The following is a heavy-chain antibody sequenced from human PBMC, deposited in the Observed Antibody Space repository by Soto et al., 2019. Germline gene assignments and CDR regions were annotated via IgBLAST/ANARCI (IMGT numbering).Heavy chain of an antibody. CDR3: AREGEYYDTDMAYYFDY. J-gene: IGHJ4*02. Sequence: SVKVSCKASGGTFSSYAISWVRQAPGQGLEWMGGIIPIFGTANYAQKFQGRVTITADESTSTAYMELSSLRSEDTAVYYCAREGEYYDTDMAYYFDYWGQGTLVTVSS. CDR1: GGTFSSYA. CDR2: IIPIFGTA. V-gene: IGHV1-69*13. D-gene: IGHD5-18*01.